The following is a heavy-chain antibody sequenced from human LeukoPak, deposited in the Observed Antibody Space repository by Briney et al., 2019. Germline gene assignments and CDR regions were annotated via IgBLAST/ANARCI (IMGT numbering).Heavy chain of an antibody. J-gene: IGHJ5*02. CDR3: ARVGGYSSSTSCYNWFDP. D-gene: IGHD2-2*01. V-gene: IGHV1-69*13. CDR1: GGTFSSYA. Sequence: GASVNVSCKASGGTFSSYAISWVRRAPAQALEWRGGIIPIFGTANYAQKLQGRVTITADESTSTAYMELSSLRSEDTAVHYCARVGGYSSSTSCYNWFDPWGQGTLVTVSS. CDR2: IIPIFGTA.